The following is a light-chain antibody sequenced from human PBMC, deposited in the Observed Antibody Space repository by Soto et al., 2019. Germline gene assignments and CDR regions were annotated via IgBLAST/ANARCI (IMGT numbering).Light chain of an antibody. Sequence: QSVLAQPASVSGSPGQSITISCTGTSSDVGSYNLVSWYQQHPGKAPKPMIYEGSKRPSGVSNRFSGSKSGNTASLTISGLQAEDEADYYCCSYAGSSTFYVFGTGTQLTVL. V-gene: IGLV2-23*01. J-gene: IGLJ1*01. CDR1: SSDVGSYNL. CDR3: CSYAGSSTFYV. CDR2: EGS.